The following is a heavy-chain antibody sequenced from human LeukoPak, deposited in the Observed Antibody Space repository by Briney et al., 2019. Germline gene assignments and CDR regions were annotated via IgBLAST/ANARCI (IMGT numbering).Heavy chain of an antibody. CDR2: FGTRSTSI. V-gene: IGHV3-21*01. CDR1: GFTFSGYS. J-gene: IGHJ4*02. D-gene: IGHD3-22*01. CDR3: AREVSEGFDF. Sequence: RGGSLRPSCTASGFTFSGYSMNRIRQAPGKGLEWVSSFGTRSTSIYHAGSVKGRFAISRDNAKNSLYLQMNSLRAEDTAVYYCAREVSEGFDFWGQGTLVTVSS.